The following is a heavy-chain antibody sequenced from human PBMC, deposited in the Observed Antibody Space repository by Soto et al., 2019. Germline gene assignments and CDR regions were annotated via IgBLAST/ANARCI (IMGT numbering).Heavy chain of an antibody. J-gene: IGHJ4*02. D-gene: IGHD1-26*01. Sequence: WETLSLTCAFPGYSISSGYYWGSVRQPPGKGLEWIGSIYHSVSTYYNPSLKSRVTISVDTSKNQCSLKLSSVTAEDTAVYYCARGSGSYPRGPIDYWGQGTLVTVSS. CDR1: GYSISSGYY. V-gene: IGHV4-38-2*01. CDR2: IYHSVST. CDR3: ARGSGSYPRGPIDY.